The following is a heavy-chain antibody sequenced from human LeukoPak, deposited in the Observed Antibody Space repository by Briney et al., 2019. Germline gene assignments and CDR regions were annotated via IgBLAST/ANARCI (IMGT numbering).Heavy chain of an antibody. D-gene: IGHD3-16*01. J-gene: IGHJ4*02. Sequence: GGSLRLSCAASGFTFSSYEMNWVRQGPGKGLEWVSYISSSGSTKYYADSVKGRFTISRDNAKKSLYLQMNSLRAEDTAVYFCASQLGGNVYWGQGTLVTVSS. CDR1: GFTFSSYE. CDR2: ISSSGSTK. V-gene: IGHV3-48*03. CDR3: ASQLGGNVY.